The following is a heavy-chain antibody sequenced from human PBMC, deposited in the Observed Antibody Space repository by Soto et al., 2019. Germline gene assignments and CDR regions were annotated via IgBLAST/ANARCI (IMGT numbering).Heavy chain of an antibody. CDR3: ERVGLRSYDY. D-gene: IGHD3-3*01. V-gene: IGHV4-34*01. Sequence: PXATLSLTCAVYGGSFSGYYWSGIRQPPGKGLEWIGEINHSGSTNYNPSLKSRVTISVDTSKNQFSLKLSSVTAADTAVYYCERVGLRSYDYWGQGTLVTVSS. J-gene: IGHJ4*02. CDR2: INHSGST. CDR1: GGSFSGYY.